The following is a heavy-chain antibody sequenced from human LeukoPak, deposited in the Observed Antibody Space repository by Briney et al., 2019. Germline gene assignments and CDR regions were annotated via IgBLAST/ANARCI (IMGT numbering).Heavy chain of an antibody. Sequence: GGSLRLSCAASGFTFSSYSMNWVRQAPGKGLEWVSAISGSGGSTYYADSVKGRFTISRDNAKNSLYLQMNSLRAEDTAVYYCAGGYYHYYFDPWGQGTLVTVSS. CDR2: ISGSGGST. CDR3: AGGYYHYYFDP. V-gene: IGHV3-21*01. CDR1: GFTFSSYS. D-gene: IGHD3-10*01. J-gene: IGHJ5*02.